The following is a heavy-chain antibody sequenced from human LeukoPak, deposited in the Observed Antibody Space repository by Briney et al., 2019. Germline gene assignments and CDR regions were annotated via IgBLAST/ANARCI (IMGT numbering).Heavy chain of an antibody. Sequence: PSETLSLTCAVYGGSFSGYYWSWIRQPPGKGLEWVGEINHSGSTNYNPSLKSRVTISLDTSKNQFSLKLSSVTAADTAVYYYAREGYYYDSSGYPNPVLDYWGQGTLVTVSS. D-gene: IGHD3-22*01. V-gene: IGHV4-34*01. CDR2: INHSGST. CDR3: AREGYYYDSSGYPNPVLDY. CDR1: GGSFSGYY. J-gene: IGHJ4*02.